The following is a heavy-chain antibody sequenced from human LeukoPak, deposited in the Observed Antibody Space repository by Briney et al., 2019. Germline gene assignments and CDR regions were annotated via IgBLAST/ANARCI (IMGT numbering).Heavy chain of an antibody. V-gene: IGHV3-74*01. D-gene: IGHD3-22*01. Sequence: PGGSLRLPCAASGFTFSSHWMHWVRQAPGKGLVWVSRIKSDGSTRYADSVKGRFTISRDNAKNTVSLQMNSLRAEDTGVYYCARAPSEIGGYYPEYFRHWGQGTLVTVSP. CDR1: GFTFSSHW. CDR3: ARAPSEIGGYYPEYFRH. J-gene: IGHJ1*01. CDR2: IKSDGST.